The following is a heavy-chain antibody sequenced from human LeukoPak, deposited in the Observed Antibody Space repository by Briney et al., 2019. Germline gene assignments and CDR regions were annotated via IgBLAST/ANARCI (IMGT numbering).Heavy chain of an antibody. CDR2: ISGSGDST. V-gene: IGHV3-23*01. J-gene: IGHJ4*02. Sequence: PGGSLRLSCAASGFTFSSFAMSCVRQAPGKGLEWVSTISGSGDSTYYADSVKGRFTISRDNSKNTLYLQMNSLRAEDTAVYYCAKDDGYYDSRVFDYWGQGTLVTVSS. D-gene: IGHD3-22*01. CDR1: GFTFSSFA. CDR3: AKDDGYYDSRVFDY.